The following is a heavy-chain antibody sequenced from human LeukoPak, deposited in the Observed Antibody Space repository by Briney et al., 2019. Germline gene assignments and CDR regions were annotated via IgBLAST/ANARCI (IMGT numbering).Heavy chain of an antibody. CDR3: AATLRYFDWLRPYGMDV. CDR2: IVVGSGNT. J-gene: IGHJ6*02. V-gene: IGHV1-58*02. CDR1: GFTFTSSA. D-gene: IGHD3-9*01. Sequence: GASVKVSCKASGFTFTSSAMQWVRQARGQRLEWIGWIVVGSGNTNYAQKFQERVTITRDMSTSTAYMELSSLRSEDTAVYYCAATLRYFDWLRPYGMDVWGQGTTVTVSS.